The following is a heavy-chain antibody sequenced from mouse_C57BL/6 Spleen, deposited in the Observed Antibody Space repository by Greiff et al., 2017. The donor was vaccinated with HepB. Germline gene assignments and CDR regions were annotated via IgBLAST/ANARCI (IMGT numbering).Heavy chain of an antibody. Sequence: EVKLMESGGGLVQSGRSLRLSCATSGFTFSDFYMEWVRQAPGKGLEWIAASRNKANDYTTEYSASVKGRFIVSRDTSQSILYLQMNALRAEDTAIYYCARDAHWYFDVWGTGTTVTVSS. V-gene: IGHV7-1*01. CDR1: GFTFSDFY. J-gene: IGHJ1*03. CDR3: ARDAHWYFDV. CDR2: SRNKANDYTT.